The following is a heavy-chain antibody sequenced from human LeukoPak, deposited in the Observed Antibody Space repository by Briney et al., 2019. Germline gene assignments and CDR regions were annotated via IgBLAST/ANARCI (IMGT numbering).Heavy chain of an antibody. V-gene: IGHV1-3*01. CDR3: ARGDCRWYCDL. CDR1: GYTFTSYA. CDR2: IYGSNAAT. J-gene: IGHJ2*01. D-gene: IGHD2-21*01. Sequence: ASVKVSCKASGYTFTSYAMHWVRQAPGQGLEWMGCIYGSNAATIQAQKLQGRLTISRDTSAATGYMELNSLRSEDTAVYFCARGDCRWYCDLWGRGTLVTVSS.